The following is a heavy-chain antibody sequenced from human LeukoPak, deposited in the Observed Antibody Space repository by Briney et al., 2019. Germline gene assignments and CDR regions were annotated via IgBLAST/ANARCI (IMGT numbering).Heavy chain of an antibody. J-gene: IGHJ5*02. V-gene: IGHV4-38-2*02. Sequence: SETLSLTCTVSGYSISSGYYWGWIRQPPGKGLEWIGSIYHSGSTYYNPSLKSRVTISVDTSKNQFSLKLSSVTAADTAVYYCARVRRSVAGVHNWFDPWGQGTLVTVSS. CDR3: ARVRRSVAGVHNWFDP. D-gene: IGHD6-19*01. CDR2: IYHSGST. CDR1: GYSISSGYY.